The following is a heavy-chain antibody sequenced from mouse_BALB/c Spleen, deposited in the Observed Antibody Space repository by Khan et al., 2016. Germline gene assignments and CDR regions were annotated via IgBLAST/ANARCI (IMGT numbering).Heavy chain of an antibody. CDR3: ARGGGYYYAMDY. CDR1: GYTFTNYG. CDR2: INTYTGEP. Sequence: QIQLVQSGPELKKPGETVKISCKASGYTFTNYGMNWVKQAPGKGLKWMGWINTYTGEPTYADDFKGRFAFSLETSASTAYLQINNLKNEDTATXFCARGGGYYYAMDYWGQGTSVTVSS. J-gene: IGHJ4*01. D-gene: IGHD2-2*01. V-gene: IGHV9-3-1*01.